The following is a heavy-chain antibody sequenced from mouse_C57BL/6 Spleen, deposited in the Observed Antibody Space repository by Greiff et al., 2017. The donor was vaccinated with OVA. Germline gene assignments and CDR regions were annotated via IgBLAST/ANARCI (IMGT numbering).Heavy chain of an antibody. CDR3: ARGGLLLDYYAMDY. CDR1: GYSITSGYY. Sequence: EVKLQESGPGLVKPSQSLSLTCSVTGYSITSGYYWNWIRQFPGNKLEWMGYISYDGSNNYNPSLKNRISITRDTSKNQFFLKLNSVTTEDTATYYCARGGLLLDYYAMDYWGQGTSVTVSS. J-gene: IGHJ4*01. CDR2: ISYDGSN. V-gene: IGHV3-6*01. D-gene: IGHD2-3*01.